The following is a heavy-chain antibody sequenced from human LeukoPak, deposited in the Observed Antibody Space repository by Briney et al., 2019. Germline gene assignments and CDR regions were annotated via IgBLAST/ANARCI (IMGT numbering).Heavy chain of an antibody. D-gene: IGHD1-20*01. V-gene: IGHV4-34*01. CDR3: ARKPITGTTASLSWFDP. J-gene: IGHJ5*02. CDR1: GGSFSGYY. Sequence: SETLSLTCAVYGGSFSGYYWSWIRQPPGKGLEWIGEINHSGSTNYNPSLKSRVTISVDTSKNQFSLKLSSVIAADTAVYYCARKPITGTTASLSWFDPWGQGTLVTVSS. CDR2: INHSGST.